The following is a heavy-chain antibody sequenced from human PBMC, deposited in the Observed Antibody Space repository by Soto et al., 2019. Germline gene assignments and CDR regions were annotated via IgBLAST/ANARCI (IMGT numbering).Heavy chain of an antibody. CDR1: GGTFSSYA. CDR2: IIPIVGTA. V-gene: IGHV1-69*01. J-gene: IGHJ4*02. CDR3: ARPKGSYRPSDY. D-gene: IGHD3-16*02. Sequence: QVQLVQSGAEVKKPGSSVKVSCKASGGTFSSYAISWVRQAPGQGLEWMGGIIPIVGTANYAKKFQGRVTMTADESTSTAYMELSSLRSEDTAVYYCARPKGSYRPSDYWGQGTLVTVSS.